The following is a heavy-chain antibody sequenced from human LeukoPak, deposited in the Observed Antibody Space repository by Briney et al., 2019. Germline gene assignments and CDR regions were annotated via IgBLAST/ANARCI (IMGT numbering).Heavy chain of an antibody. J-gene: IGHJ4*02. Sequence: GGSLRLSCAASGFTLSSYWMSWVRQAPGKELEWVANIKQDGSEKYYVDSVKGRFTISRDNAKNSLYLQMNSLRAEDTAVYYCASRYPPDSWGQGTLVTVSS. CDR1: GFTLSSYW. D-gene: IGHD3-16*02. CDR2: IKQDGSEK. V-gene: IGHV3-7*01. CDR3: ASRYPPDS.